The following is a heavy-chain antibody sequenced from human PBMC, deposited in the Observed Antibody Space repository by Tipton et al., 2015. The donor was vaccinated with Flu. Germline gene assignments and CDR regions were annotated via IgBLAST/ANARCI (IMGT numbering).Heavy chain of an antibody. J-gene: IGHJ4*02. CDR2: IYYSGST. V-gene: IGHV4-39*07. CDR1: GGSISSSSDY. CDR3: ARGLHYYGSGNYYFDY. Sequence: LRLSCTVSGGSISSSSDYWGWIRQPPGKGLEWIGSIYYSGSTYYNPSLKSRVTISVDTSKNQFSLKLGPVTAADTAVYYCARGLHYYGSGNYYFDYWGQGTLVTVSS. D-gene: IGHD3-10*01.